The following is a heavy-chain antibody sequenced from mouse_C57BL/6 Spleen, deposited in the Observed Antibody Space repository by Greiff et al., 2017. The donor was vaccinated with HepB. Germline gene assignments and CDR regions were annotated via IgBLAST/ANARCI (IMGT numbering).Heavy chain of an antibody. V-gene: IGHV1-7*01. CDR3: ARGTVVATDYFDY. Sequence: QVHVKQSGAELAKPGASVKLSCKASGYTFTSYWMHWVKQRPGQGLEWIGYINPSSGYTKYNQKFKDKATLTADKSSSTAYMQLSSLTYEDSAVYYCARGTVVATDYFDYWGQGTTLTVSS. CDR1: GYTFTSYW. D-gene: IGHD1-1*01. CDR2: INPSSGYT. J-gene: IGHJ2*01.